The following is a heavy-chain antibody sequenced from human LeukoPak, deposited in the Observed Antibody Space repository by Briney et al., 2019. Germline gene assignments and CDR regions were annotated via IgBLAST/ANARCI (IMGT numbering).Heavy chain of an antibody. CDR3: ARDTGSYFDY. Sequence: GGSLRLSCAASGFTFSDYSMSWVRQPPGKGLEWVANIKQDGSEKFYVDSVKGRFTISRDNAENSLYLQMNSLRAEDTAVYYCARDTGSYFDYWGQGTLVTVSS. CDR2: IKQDGSEK. J-gene: IGHJ4*02. V-gene: IGHV3-7*01. D-gene: IGHD3-10*01. CDR1: GFTFSDYS.